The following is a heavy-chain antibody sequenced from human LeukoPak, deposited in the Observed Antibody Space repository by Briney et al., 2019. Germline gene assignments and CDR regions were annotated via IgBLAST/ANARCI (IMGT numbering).Heavy chain of an antibody. V-gene: IGHV4-34*01. CDR1: GGSFSGYY. Sequence: SETLSLTCAVYGGSFSGYYWSWIRQPPGKGLEWIGEINHSGSTNYNPSLKSRVTISVDTSKNQFSLKLSSVTAADTAVYYCARGMWYYDILTGYSTYGMDVWGQGTTVTVSS. D-gene: IGHD3-9*01. CDR3: ARGMWYYDILTGYSTYGMDV. J-gene: IGHJ6*02. CDR2: INHSGST.